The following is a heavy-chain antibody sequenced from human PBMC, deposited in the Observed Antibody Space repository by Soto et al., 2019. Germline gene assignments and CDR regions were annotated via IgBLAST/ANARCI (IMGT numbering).Heavy chain of an antibody. CDR1: GFTFSSYW. D-gene: IGHD2-2*01. J-gene: IGHJ6*02. CDR2: IKEDGSEK. CDR3: VRVSCSSTSCSLYYYYGMDV. V-gene: IGHV3-7*01. Sequence: LRLSCAASGFTFSSYWMSWVRQAPGKGLEGVADIKEDGSEKYYVDSVKGRFTISRDNAKNSLYLQMNSLRAEDTAVYYCVRVSCSSTSCSLYYYYGMDVWGQGTTVTVSS.